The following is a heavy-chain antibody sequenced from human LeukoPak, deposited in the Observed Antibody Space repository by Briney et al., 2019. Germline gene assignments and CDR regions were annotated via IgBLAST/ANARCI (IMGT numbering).Heavy chain of an antibody. V-gene: IGHV1-2*02. CDR3: ARDTPTIFGMEDAFDI. Sequence: ASVKVSCKASGYTFTGYYMHWVRQAPGQGLEWMGWINPNSGGTNYAQKFQGRVTMTRDTSISTAYMELSRLRSEDTAVYYCARDTPTIFGMEDAFDIWGQGTMVTVSS. J-gene: IGHJ3*02. CDR2: INPNSGGT. D-gene: IGHD3-3*01. CDR1: GYTFTGYY.